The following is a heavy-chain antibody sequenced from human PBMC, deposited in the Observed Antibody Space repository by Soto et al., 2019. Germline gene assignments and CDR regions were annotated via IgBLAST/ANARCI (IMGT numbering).Heavy chain of an antibody. CDR2: INHSGST. Sequence: SETLSLTCAVYGGSFSGYYWSWIRQPPGKGLEWIGEINHSGSTNYNPSLKSRVTISVDTSKNQFSLKLSSVTAADTAVYYCARGLSLYSNYYDYWGQGTLVTVS. CDR1: GGSFSGYY. J-gene: IGHJ4*02. D-gene: IGHD4-4*01. CDR3: ARGLSLYSNYYDY. V-gene: IGHV4-34*01.